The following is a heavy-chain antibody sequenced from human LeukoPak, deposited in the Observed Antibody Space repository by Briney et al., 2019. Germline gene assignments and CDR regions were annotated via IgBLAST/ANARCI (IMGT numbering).Heavy chain of an antibody. CDR1: DGSISNYF. V-gene: IGHV4-59*08. CDR2: IYYSGST. D-gene: IGHD3-22*01. J-gene: IGHJ5*02. Sequence: SETLSLICTVSDGSISNYFWSWIRQPPGKGLEWIGYIYYSGSTNYNPSLKSRVTISVDTSKNQFSLKLSSVTAADTAVYYCARQEGGYYDTWGQGTLVTVSS. CDR3: ARQEGGYYDT.